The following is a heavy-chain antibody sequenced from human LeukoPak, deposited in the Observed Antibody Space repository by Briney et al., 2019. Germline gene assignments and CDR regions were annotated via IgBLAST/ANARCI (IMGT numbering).Heavy chain of an antibody. J-gene: IGHJ4*02. V-gene: IGHV3-11*04. CDR3: ARGIEYYGAGSPSHYCDY. D-gene: IGHD3-10*01. Sequence: GASLRLSCAASGFTFSDYYMSWIRQAPGKGLEWVSCISSSGSTIYYADSVKGRFTISRDNAKNSLYLQMNSLRAEDTAVYYCARGIEYYGAGSPSHYCDYCGQGSLVTVSS. CDR1: GFTFSDYY. CDR2: ISSSGSTI.